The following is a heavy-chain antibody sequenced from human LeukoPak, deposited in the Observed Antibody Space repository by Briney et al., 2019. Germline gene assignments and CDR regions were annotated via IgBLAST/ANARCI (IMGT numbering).Heavy chain of an antibody. J-gene: IGHJ3*02. D-gene: IGHD6-13*01. CDR1: GFTFSSYS. Sequence: GGSLRLSCAASGFTFSSYSMNWVRQAPGKGLEWVSSISSSSSYIYYADSVKGRFTISRDNAKNSLYLQMNNLRADDTAVYYCAKGAAAAPYDAFDIWGQGTMVTVSS. CDR2: ISSSSSYI. V-gene: IGHV3-21*04. CDR3: AKGAAAAPYDAFDI.